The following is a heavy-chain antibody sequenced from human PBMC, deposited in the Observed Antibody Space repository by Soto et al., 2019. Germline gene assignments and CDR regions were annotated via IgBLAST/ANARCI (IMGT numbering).Heavy chain of an antibody. CDR2: IHPSGST. CDR1: GESFSGYY. CDR3: ARGRDEYQGART. D-gene: IGHD2-2*01. Sequence: QVQLQQWGAGLLKPSETLSLTCAVDGESFSGYYCSWTRQAPGKGLEWIGAIHPSGSTDYNPSLKTRVDTSLDTSKNQFSLRLTSVTPADTAVYYCARGRDEYQGARTWGQGTLVTVSS. J-gene: IGHJ5*02. V-gene: IGHV4-34*02.